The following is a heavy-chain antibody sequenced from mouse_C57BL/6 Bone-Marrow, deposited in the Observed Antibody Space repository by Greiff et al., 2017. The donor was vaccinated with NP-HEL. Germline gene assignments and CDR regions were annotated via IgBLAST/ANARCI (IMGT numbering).Heavy chain of an antibody. Sequence: EVKLMESGGGLVQPGGSLSLSCAASGFTFTDYYMSWVRQPPGKALEWLGFIRNKANGYTTEYSASVKGRFTISRDNSQSILYLQMNALRAEDSATYYCASLYDGYYLFDYWGQGTTLTVSS. CDR1: GFTFTDYY. CDR3: ASLYDGYYLFDY. V-gene: IGHV7-3*01. D-gene: IGHD2-3*01. J-gene: IGHJ2*01. CDR2: IRNKANGYTT.